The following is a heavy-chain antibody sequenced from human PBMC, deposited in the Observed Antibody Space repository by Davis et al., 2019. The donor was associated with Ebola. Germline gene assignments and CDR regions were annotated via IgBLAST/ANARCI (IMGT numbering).Heavy chain of an antibody. J-gene: IGHJ4*02. CDR1: GFTVSSNY. Sequence: GESLKISCAASGFTVSSNYMSWVRQAPGKGLEWVSGVSGTGERTSYADSVKGRFTIYRDNAKNTLYLQMNSLRAEDTAVYYCAKDQPEILFIGYYWGQGTPVTVSS. D-gene: IGHD3-9*01. V-gene: IGHV3-23*01. CDR3: AKDQPEILFIGYY. CDR2: VSGTGERT.